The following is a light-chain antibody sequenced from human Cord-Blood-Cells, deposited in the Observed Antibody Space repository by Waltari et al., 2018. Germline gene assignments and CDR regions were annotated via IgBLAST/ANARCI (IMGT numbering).Light chain of an antibody. CDR1: SSDVGSYNL. CDR2: GDS. Sequence: QSALTQPASVSGSPGQSITISCTGTSSDVGSYNLVSWYQQHPGKAPKLMIYGDSKRPSGVSNRFSGSKAGNTASLTISGLQAEDEADYYCCSYAGSSTLWVFGGGTKLTVL. CDR3: CSYAGSSTLWV. J-gene: IGLJ3*02. V-gene: IGLV2-23*01.